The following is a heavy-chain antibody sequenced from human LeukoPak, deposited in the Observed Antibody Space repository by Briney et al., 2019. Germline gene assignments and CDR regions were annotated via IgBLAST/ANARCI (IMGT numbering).Heavy chain of an antibody. V-gene: IGHV5-51*01. CDR2: IYPGDSDT. CDR1: GYXFTSYW. D-gene: IGHD3-22*01. Sequence: GESLKISCNGFGYXFTSYWIARVRQMPGKGLEYMGIIYPGDSDTRYSPSFQGQVTISADKSISNVYLQWSSLKASDTAVYYCARRDDSKAFDYWGQGTLVTVSS. CDR3: ARRDDSKAFDY. J-gene: IGHJ4*02.